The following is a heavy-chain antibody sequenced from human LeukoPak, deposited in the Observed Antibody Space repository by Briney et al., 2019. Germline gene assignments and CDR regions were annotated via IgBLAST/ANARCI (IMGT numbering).Heavy chain of an antibody. D-gene: IGHD6-13*01. CDR1: GYTFTGYY. V-gene: IGHV1-2*04. Sequence: ASVKVSCKASGYTFTGYYMHWVRQAPGQGLEWMGWINPNSGGTNYAQKFQGWVTMTRDTSISTAYMELSRLRSDDTAVYYCARLAAAGTGVDYWGQGTLVTVSS. J-gene: IGHJ4*02. CDR3: ARLAAAGTGVDY. CDR2: INPNSGGT.